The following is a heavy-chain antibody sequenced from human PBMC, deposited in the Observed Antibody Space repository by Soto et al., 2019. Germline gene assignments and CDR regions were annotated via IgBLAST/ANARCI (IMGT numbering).Heavy chain of an antibody. J-gene: IGHJ4*02. D-gene: IGHD6-6*01. CDR1: GYTFTGYY. V-gene: IGHV1-2*04. CDR2: INPNSGGT. CDR3: ARAGYSSSWTFDY. Sequence: ASVKVSCKASGYTFTGYYMHWVRQAPGQGLEWMGWINPNSGGTNYAQKFQGWVTMTRDTSISTAYMELSRLRSDDTAVYYCARAGYSSSWTFDYWGQGTLVTVSS.